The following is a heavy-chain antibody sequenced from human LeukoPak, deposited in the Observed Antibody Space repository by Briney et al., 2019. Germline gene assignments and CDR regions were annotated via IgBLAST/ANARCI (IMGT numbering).Heavy chain of an antibody. D-gene: IGHD2-15*01. Sequence: GESLKISCEVSGYSFTNYWIGWVRQMPGKGLEWMGLIYPGDSDTRYSPSFQGQVTISADKSISTTYLQWSSLKASDTAMYYCARSQGYCSGGSCLQGDWFDPWGRGTLVTVSS. V-gene: IGHV5-51*01. J-gene: IGHJ5*02. CDR3: ARSQGYCSGGSCLQGDWFDP. CDR2: IYPGDSDT. CDR1: GYSFTNYW.